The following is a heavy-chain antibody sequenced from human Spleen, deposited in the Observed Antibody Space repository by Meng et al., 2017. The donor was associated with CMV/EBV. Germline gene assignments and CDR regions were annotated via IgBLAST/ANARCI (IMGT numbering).Heavy chain of an antibody. Sequence: CAAAGFTFNTYSMNWVRQAPGKGLEWVSFISSSSRYIFYADSVKGRFTISRDNAKNSLYIQMNSLRAEDTAVYYCAGAFRGGYYTNDYWGQGTLVTVSS. J-gene: IGHJ4*02. CDR1: GFTFNTYS. D-gene: IGHD3-3*01. V-gene: IGHV3-21*01. CDR2: ISSSSRYI. CDR3: AGAFRGGYYTNDY.